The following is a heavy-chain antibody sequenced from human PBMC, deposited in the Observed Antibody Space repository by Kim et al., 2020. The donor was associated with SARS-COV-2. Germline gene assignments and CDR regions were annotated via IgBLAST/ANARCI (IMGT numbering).Heavy chain of an antibody. D-gene: IGHD3-3*01. CDR3: ARVFWWFDP. CDR1: GGSISSYY. CDR2: IYYSGST. V-gene: IGHV4-59*01. Sequence: SETLSLTCTVSGGSISSYYWSWIRQPPGKGLEWIGYIYYSGSTNYNPSLKSRVTISVDTSKNQFSLKLSSVTAADTAVYYCARVFWWFDPWGQGTLVTVSS. J-gene: IGHJ5*02.